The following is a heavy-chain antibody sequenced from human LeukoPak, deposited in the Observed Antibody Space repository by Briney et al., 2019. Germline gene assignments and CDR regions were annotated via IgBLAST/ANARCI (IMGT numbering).Heavy chain of an antibody. CDR1: GFTFSSYS. CDR2: ISSGGSTI. D-gene: IGHD3-10*01. Sequence: PGGSLRLSCAASGFTFSSYSMNWVRQAPGKGLEWVSYISSGGSTIYYADSVKGRFTISRDNAKNSLYLQMNSLRAEDTAVYYCATDSITMIRGVWGQGTLVTVSS. J-gene: IGHJ4*02. V-gene: IGHV3-48*04. CDR3: ATDSITMIRGV.